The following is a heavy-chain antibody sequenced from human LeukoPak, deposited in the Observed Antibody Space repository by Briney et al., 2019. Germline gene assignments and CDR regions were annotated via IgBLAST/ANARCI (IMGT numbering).Heavy chain of an antibody. Sequence: TGGSLRLSCAASGFTFSSYAMSWVRQAPGKGLEWVSAISGSGGSTYYADSVKGRFTISRDNSKNTLYLQMNSLGAEDTAVYYCAKGGLRFLEWSPPFDYWGQGTLVTVSS. CDR2: ISGSGGST. CDR1: GFTFSSYA. V-gene: IGHV3-23*01. D-gene: IGHD3-3*01. CDR3: AKGGLRFLEWSPPFDY. J-gene: IGHJ4*02.